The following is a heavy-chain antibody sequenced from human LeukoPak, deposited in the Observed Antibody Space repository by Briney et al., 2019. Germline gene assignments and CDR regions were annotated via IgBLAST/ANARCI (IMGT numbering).Heavy chain of an antibody. CDR2: IYYSGST. J-gene: IGHJ4*02. D-gene: IGHD3-22*01. V-gene: IGHV4-59*08. Sequence: SETLSLTCAVYGGSFSGYYWSWIRQPPGNRLEWIGYIYYSGSTNYNPSLKSRVTVSVDTSKNQFSLKLSSVTAADTAVYYCASYDSKGTFDYWGQGTLVTVSS. CDR3: ASYDSKGTFDY. CDR1: GGSFSGYY.